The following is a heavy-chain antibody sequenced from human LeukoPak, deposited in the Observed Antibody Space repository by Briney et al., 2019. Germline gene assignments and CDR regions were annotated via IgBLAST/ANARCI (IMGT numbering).Heavy chain of an antibody. CDR3: AREAYYYDSSGLNGNAFDI. CDR2: TYTSGST. CDR1: GGSISSGSYY. V-gene: IGHV4-61*02. J-gene: IGHJ3*02. Sequence: KASQTLSLTCTVSGGSISSGSYYWSWIRQPAGKGLEWIGRTYTSGSTNYNPSLKSRVTISVDTSKNQFSLKLSSVTAADTAVYYCAREAYYYDSSGLNGNAFDIWGQGTMVTVSS. D-gene: IGHD3-22*01.